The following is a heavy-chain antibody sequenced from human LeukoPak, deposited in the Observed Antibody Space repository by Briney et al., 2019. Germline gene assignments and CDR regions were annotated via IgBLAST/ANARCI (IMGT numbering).Heavy chain of an antibody. CDR3: AKGGSRDGYHPELFDY. CDR2: ISSSSTI. V-gene: IGHV3-48*01. Sequence: PGGSLRLSCAASGFTFSSYSMNWVRQAPGKGLEWVSYISSSSTIYYADSVKGRFTIPRDNAKNSLYLQMNSLRAEDTAVYYCAKGGSRDGYHPELFDYWGQGTLVTVSS. D-gene: IGHD5-24*01. CDR1: GFTFSSYS. J-gene: IGHJ4*02.